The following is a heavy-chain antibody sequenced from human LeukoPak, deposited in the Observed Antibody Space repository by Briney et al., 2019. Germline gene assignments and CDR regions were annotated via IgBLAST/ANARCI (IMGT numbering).Heavy chain of an antibody. D-gene: IGHD5-18*01. J-gene: IGHJ4*02. CDR3: ARDSPNGYSYGPLYYFDY. CDR2: ISSSSSYI. V-gene: IGHV3-21*01. Sequence: PGGSLRLSCAASGFTFSSYSMNWVRQAPGKGLEWVSSISSSSSYIYYADSVKGRFTISRDNAKNSLYLQMNSLRAEDTAVYYCARDSPNGYSYGPLYYFDYWGQGTLVTVSS. CDR1: GFTFSSYS.